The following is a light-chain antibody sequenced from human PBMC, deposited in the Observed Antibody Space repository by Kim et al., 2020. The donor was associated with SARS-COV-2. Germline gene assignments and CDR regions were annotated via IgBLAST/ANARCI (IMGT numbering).Light chain of an antibody. Sequence: DVVMTQSPPSLPVALGEPASISCRSSQSLLHIDGDSYLSWFQQRPGQSPRRLIYKVSNRDSGVPDRFSGSGSGTDFTLKISSVEAAEVGISYCMQTTHWPPWTFGRGTKVDIK. CDR3: MQTTHWPPWT. CDR1: QSLLHIDGDSY. V-gene: IGKV2-30*02. J-gene: IGKJ1*01. CDR2: KVS.